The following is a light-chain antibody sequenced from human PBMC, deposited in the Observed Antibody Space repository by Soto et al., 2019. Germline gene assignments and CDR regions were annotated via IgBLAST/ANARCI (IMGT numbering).Light chain of an antibody. CDR2: EVT. V-gene: IGLV2-23*02. J-gene: IGLJ1*01. CDR3: CSYAGGDTFFL. Sequence: QSVLTQPASGSGSPGQSITISCTGTSGDVGSYSPLSWYQQLPGKAPKLIIDEVTKRPSGVSNRFSGSKSGNTASLTISGLQAEDEAEYFCCSYAGGDTFFLFGTGTKVTVL. CDR1: SGDVGSYSP.